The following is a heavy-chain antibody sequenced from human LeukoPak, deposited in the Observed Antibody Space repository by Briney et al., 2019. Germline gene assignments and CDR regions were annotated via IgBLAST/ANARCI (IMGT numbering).Heavy chain of an antibody. D-gene: IGHD3-9*01. CDR3: ATGRSIRYFDY. J-gene: IGHJ4*02. V-gene: IGHV4-34*01. CDR1: GGSFSGYY. CDR2: INHSGST. Sequence: SETLSLTCAVYGGSFSGYYWSWIRQPPGKGLEWIGEINHSGSTNYNPSLKSRVTISVDTSKSQFSLKLSSATAVDTAVYYCATGRSIRYFDYWGQGTLLTVSS.